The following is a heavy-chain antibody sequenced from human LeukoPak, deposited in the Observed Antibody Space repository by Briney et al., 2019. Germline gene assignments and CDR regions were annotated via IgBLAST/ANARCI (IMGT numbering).Heavy chain of an antibody. Sequence: GGSLRLSCAASGFTFSSYWMNWVRQPPGKGLRWVSYISSSSNIIYYADSVKGRFTISRDNAKNSLFLQMNSLRAEDTAVYYCARDFAREFTIDYWGQGTLVTVSS. V-gene: IGHV3-48*01. CDR1: GFTFSSYW. J-gene: IGHJ4*02. CDR2: ISSSSNII. D-gene: IGHD3-10*01. CDR3: ARDFAREFTIDY.